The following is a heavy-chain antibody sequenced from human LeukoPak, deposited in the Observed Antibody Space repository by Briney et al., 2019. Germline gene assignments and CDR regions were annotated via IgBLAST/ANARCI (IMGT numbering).Heavy chain of an antibody. Sequence: PSETLSLTCTVSGGSISSGGYYWSWIRQHPGKGLEWIGYIYYSGSTYYNPSLKSRVTISVDTSKNQFSLKLSSVTAADTAVYYCARDPGNWGWYFDYWGQGTLVTVSS. D-gene: IGHD7-27*01. V-gene: IGHV4-31*03. CDR3: ARDPGNWGWYFDY. CDR2: IYYSGST. J-gene: IGHJ4*02. CDR1: GGSISSGGYY.